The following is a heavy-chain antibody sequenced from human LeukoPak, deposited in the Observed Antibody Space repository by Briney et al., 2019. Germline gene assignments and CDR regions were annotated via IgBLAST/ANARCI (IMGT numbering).Heavy chain of an antibody. CDR2: ISYDGRNK. J-gene: IGHJ6*02. CDR1: GFTFSSYA. V-gene: IGHV3-30*04. CDR3: ARRQLIGYKSSWYPRYYYYGMDV. Sequence: QSGGSLRLSCAASGFTFSSYAMHWVRQAPGKGLEWVAVISYDGRNKYDGDSVKGRFTISRDNSKNTLYLQMNGLRAEDTAVYYCARRQLIGYKSSWYPRYYYYGMDVWGQGTTVTVSS. D-gene: IGHD6-13*01.